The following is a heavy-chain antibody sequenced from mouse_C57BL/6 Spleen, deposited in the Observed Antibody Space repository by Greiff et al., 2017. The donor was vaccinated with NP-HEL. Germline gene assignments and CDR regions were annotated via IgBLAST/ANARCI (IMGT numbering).Heavy chain of an antibody. CDR3: ARREYYYAMDY. J-gene: IGHJ4*01. V-gene: IGHV1-63*01. Sequence: QVQLKQSGAELVRPGTSVKMSCKASGYTFTNYWIGWAKQRPGHGLEWIGDIYPGGGYTNYNEKFKGKATLTADKSSSTAYVQFSSLTSEDSAIYYCARREYYYAMDYWGQGTSVTVSS. CDR1: GYTFTNYW. CDR2: IYPGGGYT.